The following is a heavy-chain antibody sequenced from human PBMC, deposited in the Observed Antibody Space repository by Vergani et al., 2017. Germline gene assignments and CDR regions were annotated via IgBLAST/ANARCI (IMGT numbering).Heavy chain of an antibody. CDR2: ISSSSSYI. Sequence: EVQLVESGGGLVKPGGSLRLSCAASGFTFSSYSMNWVRQAPGKGLEWVSSISSSSSYIYYADSVKGRFTISRDNAKNSLYLQMNSLRAEDTAVYYCARELRSIAVAALADYWGQGTLVTVSS. V-gene: IGHV3-21*01. CDR3: ARELRSIAVAALADY. D-gene: IGHD6-19*01. CDR1: GFTFSSYS. J-gene: IGHJ4*02.